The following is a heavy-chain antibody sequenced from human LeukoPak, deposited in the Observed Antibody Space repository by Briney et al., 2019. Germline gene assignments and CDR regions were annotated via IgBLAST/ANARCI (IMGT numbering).Heavy chain of an antibody. J-gene: IGHJ4*02. V-gene: IGHV3-11*04. Sequence: GGSLRLSCAASGFTFSDHYMSWIRQAPGKGLEWVAAISTTSGNIYYADSVKGRFTISRDNAKNSLYLQVNSLRVEDTALYYCARRAPSHDFDDWGQGTLVTVSS. CDR1: GFTFSDHY. CDR2: ISTTSGNI. CDR3: ARRAPSHDFDD.